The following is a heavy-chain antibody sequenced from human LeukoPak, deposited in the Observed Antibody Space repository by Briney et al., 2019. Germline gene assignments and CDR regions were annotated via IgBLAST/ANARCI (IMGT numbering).Heavy chain of an antibody. V-gene: IGHV1-8*01. J-gene: IGHJ4*02. CDR2: MNPNSGNA. D-gene: IGHD2-15*01. Sequence: ASVKVSCKYSGYTFTIYDFNLGRQATGQGLEWMGWMNPNSGNAGYAQKFQGRVTMTRDTSISTAYMELSSLTSEDTAVYYCARGGYWLQRSGGTCRRYHADDGGQGALVTVSS. CDR1: GYTFTIYD. CDR3: ARGGYWLQRSGGTCRRYHADD.